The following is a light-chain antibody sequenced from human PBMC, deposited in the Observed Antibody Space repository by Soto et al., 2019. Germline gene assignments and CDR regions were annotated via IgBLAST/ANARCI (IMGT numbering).Light chain of an antibody. CDR1: SSDVGGYNY. J-gene: IGLJ1*01. V-gene: IGLV2-14*01. CDR2: EGS. CDR3: RSYTTISPFV. Sequence: QSALTQPASVSGSPGQSITISCTGTSSDVGGYNYVSWYQQHPGKAPKLIIYEGSKRPSGISNHFSGSKSGNTASLTISGLQAEDEADYYCRSYTTISPFVFGTGTKLTVL.